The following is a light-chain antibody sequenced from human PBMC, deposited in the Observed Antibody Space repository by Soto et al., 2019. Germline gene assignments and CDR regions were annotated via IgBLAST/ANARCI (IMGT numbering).Light chain of an antibody. CDR1: ESISRDY. V-gene: IGKV3-11*01. CDR2: DAS. Sequence: EIVMTQSPGTLSVSPGQRATLSCRASESISRDYLAWYQQRLGQAPRLLIYDASNRATDIPARFSGSGSGTDFTLTISSLDPEDFAVYYCHQRSKWPLTFGGGTKVDIK. CDR3: HQRSKWPLT. J-gene: IGKJ4*01.